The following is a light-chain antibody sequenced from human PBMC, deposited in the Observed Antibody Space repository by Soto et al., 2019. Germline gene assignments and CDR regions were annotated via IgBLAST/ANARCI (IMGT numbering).Light chain of an antibody. CDR1: QSVISSS. Sequence: EIVLTQSPGTLSLSPGERATLSCRASQSVISSSLAWYQQKPGQAPRRLIYGASSRATGIPDRFSGSGSGTDFTLTVSRLEPEDFAVYYCQQYGSSPLTFGGGTKVEIK. V-gene: IGKV3-20*01. J-gene: IGKJ4*01. CDR2: GAS. CDR3: QQYGSSPLT.